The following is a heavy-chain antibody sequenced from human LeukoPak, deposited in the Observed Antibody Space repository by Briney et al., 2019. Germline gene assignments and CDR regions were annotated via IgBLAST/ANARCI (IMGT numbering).Heavy chain of an antibody. J-gene: IGHJ6*02. CDR1: GGSFSGYY. D-gene: IGHD2-15*01. CDR3: ARAGSRVSAADGMDV. V-gene: IGHV4-34*01. Sequence: SETLSLTCAVYGGSFSGYYWSWIRQTPGKGLEWIGEINHSGSTNYNPSLKSRVTISVDTSKNQFSLKLSSVTAADTAVYYCARAGSRVSAADGMDVWGQGTTVTVSS. CDR2: INHSGST.